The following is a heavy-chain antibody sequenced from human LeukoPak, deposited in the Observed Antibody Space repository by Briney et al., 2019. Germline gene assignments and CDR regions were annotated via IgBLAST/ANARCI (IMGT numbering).Heavy chain of an antibody. D-gene: IGHD6-13*01. CDR1: GFRFDDYA. J-gene: IGHJ4*02. CDR2: ITWNSGSV. CDR3: ARVPGAAAGTGARGEIDY. V-gene: IGHV3-9*01. Sequence: GGSLRLSCAASGFRFDDYAMHWVRQAPGKGPEWVSGITWNSGSVGYADSVQGRFTISRDNSKNTLYLQMNSLRAEDTAVYYCARVPGAAAGTGARGEIDYWGQGTLVTVSS.